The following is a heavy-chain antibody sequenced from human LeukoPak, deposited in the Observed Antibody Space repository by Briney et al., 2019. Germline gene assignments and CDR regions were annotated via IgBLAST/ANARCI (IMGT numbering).Heavy chain of an antibody. V-gene: IGHV3-23*01. CDR1: GFTFSSYW. CDR3: ARDLAWGAFDY. J-gene: IGHJ4*02. CDR2: VSPPGGGT. Sequence: GGSLRLSCAASGFTFSSYWMSWVRQAPGKGLEWVSGVSPPGGGTYYADSVKGRFTISRDDSRNTLSLQMNSLRVEDTAVYYCARDLAWGAFDYWGQGILVAVSS. D-gene: IGHD7-27*01.